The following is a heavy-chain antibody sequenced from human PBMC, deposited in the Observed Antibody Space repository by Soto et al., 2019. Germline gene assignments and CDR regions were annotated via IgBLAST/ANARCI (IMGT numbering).Heavy chain of an antibody. V-gene: IGHV3-53*04. CDR1: GFTVSSNY. J-gene: IGHJ6*02. CDR2: IYSGGST. Sequence: EVQLVESGGGLVQPGGSLRLSCAASGFTVSSNYMSWVRQAPGKGLEWVSVIYSGGSTYYADSVKGRFTISRHNSKNTLYLQMNSLRAEDTAVYYCARERIAAAGSFLYYYYGMDVWGQGTTVTVSS. D-gene: IGHD6-13*01. CDR3: ARERIAAAGSFLYYYYGMDV.